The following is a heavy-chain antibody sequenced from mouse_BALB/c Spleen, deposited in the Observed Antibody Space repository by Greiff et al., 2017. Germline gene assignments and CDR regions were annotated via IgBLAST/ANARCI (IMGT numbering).Heavy chain of an antibody. V-gene: IGHV8-8*01. CDR1: GFSLSTSGMS. Sequence: QVTLKECGPGILQPSQTLSLTCSFSGFSLSTSGMSVGWIRQPSGKGLEWLAHIWWNDDKYYNPALKSRLTISKDTSNNQVFLKIASVVTADTATYYCARRGGYYYGSIYYFDYWGQGTTLTVSS. J-gene: IGHJ2*01. CDR2: IWWNDDK. CDR3: ARRGGYYYGSIYYFDY. D-gene: IGHD1-1*01.